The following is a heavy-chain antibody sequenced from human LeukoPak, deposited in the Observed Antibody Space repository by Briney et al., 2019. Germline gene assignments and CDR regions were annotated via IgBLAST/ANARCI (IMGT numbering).Heavy chain of an antibody. D-gene: IGHD6-13*01. CDR1: GFSFSSYA. J-gene: IGHJ4*02. CDR2: SSGSGDSA. CDR3: AKRATAGGFDS. Sequence: GGSLRLSCEATGFSFSSYAMSWVRQAPGGGLEWVSASSGSGDSADYADAVKGRFTISRDNSKSTLYLQMTSLRVDDTAVYYCAKRATAGGFDSWGQGTLVTVSS. V-gene: IGHV3-23*01.